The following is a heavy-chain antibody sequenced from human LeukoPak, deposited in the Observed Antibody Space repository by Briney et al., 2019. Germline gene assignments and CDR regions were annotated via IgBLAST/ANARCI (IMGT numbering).Heavy chain of an antibody. CDR1: GGSISSGGYS. Sequence: SETLSLTCAVSGGSISSGGYSWSWIRQPTGKGLEWIGYIYHSGSTYYNPSLKSRVTISVDRSKNQFSLKLSSVTAADTAVYYCARSEGTGFDYWGQGTLVTVSS. CDR2: IYHSGST. CDR3: ARSEGTGFDY. J-gene: IGHJ4*02. V-gene: IGHV4-30-2*01. D-gene: IGHD1-1*01.